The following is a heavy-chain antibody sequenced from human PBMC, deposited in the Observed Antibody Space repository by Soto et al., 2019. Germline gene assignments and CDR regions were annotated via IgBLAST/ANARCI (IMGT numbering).Heavy chain of an antibody. CDR1: GDSVSSNSAA. D-gene: IGHD1-1*01. V-gene: IGHV6-1*01. CDR2: TYYRSKWYN. CDR3: ASEEGDLYNWNDRYYGMDV. Sequence: PSQTLSLTCAISGDSVSSNSAAWNWIRQSPSRGLEWLGRTYYRSKWYNDYAVSVKSRITINPDTSKNQFSLQLNSVTPEDTAVYYCASEEGDLYNWNDRYYGMDVWGQGTTVTVSS. J-gene: IGHJ6*02.